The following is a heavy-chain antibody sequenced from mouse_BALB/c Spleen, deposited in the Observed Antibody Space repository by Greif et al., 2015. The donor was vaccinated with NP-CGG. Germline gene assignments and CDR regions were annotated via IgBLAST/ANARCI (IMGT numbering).Heavy chain of an antibody. J-gene: IGHJ2*01. CDR2: IHPNSGNT. Sequence: VQLQQSGSVLVRPGASVKPSCKASGYTFTSSWMRWAKQRPGQGLEWIGEIHPNSGNTNYNEKFKGKATLTVDTSSSTAYVDLSSLTSEDSAVYYCARDWYFDYWGQGTTLTVSS. CDR3: ARDWYFDY. CDR1: GYTFTSSW. V-gene: IGHV1S130*01. D-gene: IGHD4-1*01.